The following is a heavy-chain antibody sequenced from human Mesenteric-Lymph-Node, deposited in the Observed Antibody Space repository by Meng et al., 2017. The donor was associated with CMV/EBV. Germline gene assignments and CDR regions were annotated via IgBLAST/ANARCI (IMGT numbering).Heavy chain of an antibody. Sequence: LSRTCAVYGGSLSGYYWSWIRQPPGKGLEWIGEIYHSGSTNYNPSLKSRVTISVDKSKNQFSLKLSSVTAADTAVYYCATLGSGIDYWGQGTLVTVSS. V-gene: IGHV4-34*01. CDR3: ATLGSGIDY. J-gene: IGHJ4*02. CDR1: GGSLSGYY. D-gene: IGHD6-19*01. CDR2: IYHSGST.